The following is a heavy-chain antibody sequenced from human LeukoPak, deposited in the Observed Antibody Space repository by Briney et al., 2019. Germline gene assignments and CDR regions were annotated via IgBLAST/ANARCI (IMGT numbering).Heavy chain of an antibody. J-gene: IGHJ4*02. V-gene: IGHV3-23*01. D-gene: IGHD6-19*01. CDR2: LSTETDNT. CDR1: GFTFSRC. CDR3: ARSPGGWFHDH. Sequence: GGSLRLSCAASGFTFSRCMSWVRQAPGKGLEWVSSLSTETDNTYYAVSVKGRFTISRDISKNTLYLQMNSLRGEDTAVYYCARSPGGWFHDHWGQGTLVAVSS.